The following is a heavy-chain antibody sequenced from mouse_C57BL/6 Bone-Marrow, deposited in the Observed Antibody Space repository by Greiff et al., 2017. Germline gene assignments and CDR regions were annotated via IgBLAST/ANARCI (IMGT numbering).Heavy chain of an antibody. CDR2: IYPRSGNT. D-gene: IGHD2-1*01. CDR1: GYNFTSYG. J-gene: IGHJ3*01. CDR3: ARDGNYVGFAY. Sequence: VQLQQSGAELARPGASVKLSCKASGYNFTSYGISWVQQRTGQGLEWIGEIYPRSGNTSSNEKFKGKATLTADQSSSTAYMEPRSLTSGDSAVDFGARDGNYVGFAYWGQGTLVTVSA. V-gene: IGHV1-81*01.